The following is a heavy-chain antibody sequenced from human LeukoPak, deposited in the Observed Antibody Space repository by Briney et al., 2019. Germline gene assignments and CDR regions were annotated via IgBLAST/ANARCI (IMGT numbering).Heavy chain of an antibody. D-gene: IGHD6-13*01. V-gene: IGHV3-30*02. CDR3: AKGLSSWYEAGAFDI. CDR2: IWHDGSDK. J-gene: IGHJ3*02. Sequence: GGSLRLSCAASGFTFSNYGMHWVRQAPGKGLEWVAIIWHDGSDKYYADSVKGRFTISRDNSKNTLYLQMNSLRAEDTAVYYCAKGLSSWYEAGAFDIWGQGTMVTLPS. CDR1: GFTFSNYG.